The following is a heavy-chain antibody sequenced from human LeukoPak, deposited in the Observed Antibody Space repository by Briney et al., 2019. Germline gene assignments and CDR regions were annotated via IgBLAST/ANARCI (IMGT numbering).Heavy chain of an antibody. D-gene: IGHD3-3*01. V-gene: IGHV4-34*01. Sequence: PSETLSLACAVSGGSFSANYWSWIRQPPGGGLEWIAEIYPSGATQYNPSLTGRVTISADRSKSQFSLRLSSVTAADTAVYYCAGYQFWFQNDVWGQGTLVTVSS. J-gene: IGHJ4*02. CDR1: GGSFSANY. CDR2: IYPSGAT. CDR3: AGYQFWFQNDV.